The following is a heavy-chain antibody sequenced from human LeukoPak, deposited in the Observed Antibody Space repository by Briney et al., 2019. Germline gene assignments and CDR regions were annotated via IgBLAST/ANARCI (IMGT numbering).Heavy chain of an antibody. CDR2: IYPGDSET. Sequence: RTGESLKISCKASGYNFTSYWIGWVRQMPGKGLEWMGIIYPGDSETRYNPSFQGQVTLSADKSISTAYLQWSSLKASDTGMYYCARRYYSDYWGQGTLVTVSS. CDR1: GYNFTSYW. V-gene: IGHV5-51*01. D-gene: IGHD2-2*01. CDR3: ARRYYSDY. J-gene: IGHJ4*02.